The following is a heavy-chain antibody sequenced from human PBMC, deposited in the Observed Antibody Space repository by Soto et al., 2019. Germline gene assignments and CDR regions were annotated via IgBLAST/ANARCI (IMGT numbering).Heavy chain of an antibody. CDR3: ARGAATRIVVVTAMVDY. J-gene: IGHJ4*02. CDR2: ISAYNGNT. Sequence: QVQLVQSGAEVKKPGASVKVSCKASGYTFTSYGISWVRQAPGQGLEWMGWISAYNGNTNYAQKLQGRVTMTTDTSKSTAYMELRSLRSEDTAVYYCARGAATRIVVVTAMVDYWGQGTLVTVSS. V-gene: IGHV1-18*01. CDR1: GYTFTSYG. D-gene: IGHD2-21*02.